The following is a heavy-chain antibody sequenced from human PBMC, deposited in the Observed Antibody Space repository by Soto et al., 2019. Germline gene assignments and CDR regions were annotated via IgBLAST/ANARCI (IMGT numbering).Heavy chain of an antibody. V-gene: IGHV3-48*03. CDR2: ISSSGSTI. J-gene: IGHJ6*02. CDR3: ASALERSYYYYYGMDV. Sequence: PGGSLRLSCAASGFTFSSYEMNWVRQAPGKGLEWVSYISSSGSTIYYAGSVKGRFTISRDNAKNSLYLQMNSLRAEDTAVYYCASALERSYYYYYGMDVWGQGTTVPVSS. CDR1: GFTFSSYE. D-gene: IGHD1-1*01.